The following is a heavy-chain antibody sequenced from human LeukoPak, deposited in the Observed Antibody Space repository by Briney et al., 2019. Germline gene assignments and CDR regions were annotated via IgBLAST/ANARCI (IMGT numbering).Heavy chain of an antibody. CDR3: AREDGSSWLDY. CDR1: GFTFSSYG. Sequence: GGSLRLSCAASGFTFSSYGMHWVRQAPGKGLEWVAFIRYDGSNKYYADSVKGRFTISRDNSKNTLYLQMNGLRAEDTAVYYCAREDGSSWLDYWGQGTLVTVSS. CDR2: IRYDGSNK. J-gene: IGHJ4*02. D-gene: IGHD6-13*01. V-gene: IGHV3-30*02.